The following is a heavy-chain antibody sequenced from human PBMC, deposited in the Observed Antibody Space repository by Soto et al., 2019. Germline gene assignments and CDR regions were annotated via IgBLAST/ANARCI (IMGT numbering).Heavy chain of an antibody. CDR3: ATGVAAAGNYYYYGMDV. CDR1: GYTFTGYY. Sequence: ASVKVSCKASGYTFTGYYMHWVRQAPGQGLEWMGWINPNSGGTNYAQKFQGWVTMTRDTSISTAYMELSRLRSDDTAVYYCATGVAAAGNYYYYGMDVWGQGTTVTVSS. D-gene: IGHD6-13*01. J-gene: IGHJ6*02. V-gene: IGHV1-2*04. CDR2: INPNSGGT.